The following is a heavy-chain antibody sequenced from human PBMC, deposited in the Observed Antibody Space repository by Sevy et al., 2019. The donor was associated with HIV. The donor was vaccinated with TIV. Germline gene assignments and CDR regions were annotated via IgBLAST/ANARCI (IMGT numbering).Heavy chain of an antibody. V-gene: IGHV3-30*04. D-gene: IGHD3-16*01. J-gene: IGHJ4*02. CDR3: AKPRGSFYFDY. CDR2: ISYDGSNK. Sequence: GGSLRLSCAASGFTFSSYAMHWVRQAPGKGLEWVAVISYDGSNKYYADSVKGRFTISRDNSKNTLYLQMNSLRAEDTAVYYCAKPRGSFYFDYWGQGTLVTVSS. CDR1: GFTFSSYA.